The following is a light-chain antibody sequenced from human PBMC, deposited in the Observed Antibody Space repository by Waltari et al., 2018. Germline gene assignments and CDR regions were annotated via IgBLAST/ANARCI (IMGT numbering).Light chain of an antibody. CDR3: QSYDSSLSGSRV. J-gene: IGLJ3*02. CDR1: SSNIGADYD. Sequence: QSVLTQPPSVSGAPGQRVTISCTGSSSNIGADYDVHWYQQLPGTAPKLLIYATRNRPPGVPDRLSGSKSGTSASLASTGLQAEDEADYYCQSYDSSLSGSRVFGGGTKLTVL. V-gene: IGLV1-40*01. CDR2: ATR.